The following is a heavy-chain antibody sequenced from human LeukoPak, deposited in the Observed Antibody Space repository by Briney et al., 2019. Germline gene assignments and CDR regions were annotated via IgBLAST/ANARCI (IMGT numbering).Heavy chain of an antibody. CDR1: GFTFSGYF. CDR3: AKDSGYSSSWYNY. D-gene: IGHD6-13*01. CDR2: ISGDGGST. J-gene: IGHJ4*02. V-gene: IGHV3-43*02. Sequence: PGGSLRLSCAASGFTFSGYFMHWVRQARGKGLEWVSLISGDGGSTYYADSVKGRFTISRDNSKNSLYLQMNSLRTEDTALYYCAKDSGYSSSWYNYWGQGTLVTVSS.